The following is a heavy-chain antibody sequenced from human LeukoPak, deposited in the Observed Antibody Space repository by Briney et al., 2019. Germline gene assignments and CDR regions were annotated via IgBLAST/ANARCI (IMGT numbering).Heavy chain of an antibody. D-gene: IGHD3-22*01. CDR3: ARGATMIVVVIKVGHWFDP. J-gene: IGHJ5*02. CDR1: GGSISSGSYY. CDR2: IYTSGST. Sequence: KPSQTLSLTCTVSGGSISSGSYYWSWIRQPAGKGLEWIGRIYTSGSTNYNPSLKSRVTISVDTSKNQFSLKLSSVTAADTAVYYCARGATMIVVVIKVGHWFDPWGQGTLVTVSS. V-gene: IGHV4-61*02.